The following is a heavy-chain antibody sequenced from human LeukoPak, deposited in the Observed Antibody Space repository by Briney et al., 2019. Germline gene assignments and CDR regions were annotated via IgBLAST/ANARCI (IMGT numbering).Heavy chain of an antibody. CDR1: GYSISSGYY. Sequence: SETLSLTCAVSGYSISSGYYWGWIRQPPGKGLEWIGSIYYSGSTSYNPSLKSRVTISVDTSKNQFSLKLSSVTARDTAVYYCARNESVLVAGRPKYNWFDPWGQGTLVTVSS. CDR3: ARNESVLVAGRPKYNWFDP. D-gene: IGHD2-8*01. CDR2: IYYSGST. V-gene: IGHV4-38-2*01. J-gene: IGHJ5*02.